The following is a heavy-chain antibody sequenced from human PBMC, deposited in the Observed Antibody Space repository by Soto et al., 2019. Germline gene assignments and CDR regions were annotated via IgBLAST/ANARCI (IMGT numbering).Heavy chain of an antibody. CDR3: ARDGSGSTHQFDY. J-gene: IGHJ4*02. Sequence: AGSLRLSCAASGFTFSTYGMHGVRQAPGKGLEWVAVIWYDGSNKYYADSVKGRFTISRDNSKNTLYLQMNSLRAEDTAVYYCARDGSGSTHQFDYWGQGTLVTVSS. D-gene: IGHD1-26*01. CDR2: IWYDGSNK. V-gene: IGHV3-33*01. CDR1: GFTFSTYG.